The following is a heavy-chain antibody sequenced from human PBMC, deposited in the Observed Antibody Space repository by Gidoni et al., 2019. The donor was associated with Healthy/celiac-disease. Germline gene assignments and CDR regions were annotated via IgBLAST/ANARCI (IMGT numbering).Heavy chain of an antibody. CDR1: GFTFDDYA. CDR3: AVFRYYFDY. V-gene: IGHV3-43*02. J-gene: IGHJ4*02. CDR2: ISGDGGST. Sequence: EVQLVESGGGVVQPGGSLRLSCAASGFTFDDYAMHWVRQAPGKGLEWVSLISGDGGSTYYADSVKGRFTISRDNSKNSLYLQMNSLRTEDTALYYCAVFRYYFDYWGQGTLVTVSS.